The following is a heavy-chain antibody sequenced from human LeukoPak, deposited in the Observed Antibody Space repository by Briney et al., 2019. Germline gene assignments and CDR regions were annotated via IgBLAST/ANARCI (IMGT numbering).Heavy chain of an antibody. Sequence: PGGALRLSCAVSGFSFSKLAMMWVRQAPGTRREWAANIKEDGREKYYVDYVKGRFTISRDNARHSLYQQMPSLRAEDTAVYYCARVSSSRPRWVYAFDIWGQGTMVTVSS. CDR3: ARVSSSRPRWVYAFDI. CDR1: GFSFSKLA. CDR2: IKEDGREK. V-gene: IGHV3-7*01. D-gene: IGHD6-13*01. J-gene: IGHJ3*02.